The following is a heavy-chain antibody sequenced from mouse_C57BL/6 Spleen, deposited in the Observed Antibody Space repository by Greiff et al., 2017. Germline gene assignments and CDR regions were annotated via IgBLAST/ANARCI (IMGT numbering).Heavy chain of an antibody. J-gene: IGHJ3*01. D-gene: IGHD3-2*02. CDR2: IRSKSSNYAT. Sequence: GGGLVQPKGSLKLSCAASGFTFNTYAMHWVRQAPGKGLEWVARIRSKSSNYATYYADSVKDRFTISRDDSQSMLYLQMNNLKTEDTAMYYCVGGDSSGYEAWFAYWGQGTLVTVSA. CDR3: VGGDSSGYEAWFAY. V-gene: IGHV10-3*01. CDR1: GFTFNTYA.